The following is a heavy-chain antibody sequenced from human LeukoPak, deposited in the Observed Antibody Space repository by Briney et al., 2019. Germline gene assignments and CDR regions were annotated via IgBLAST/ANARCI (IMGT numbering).Heavy chain of an antibody. D-gene: IGHD3-22*01. J-gene: IGHJ4*02. V-gene: IGHV3-23*01. CDR2: ITGNGDTT. CDR3: AIDYDSSGSYFDY. CDR1: GFTFSRYP. Sequence: PGGSLRLSCSASGFTFSRYPMNWVRQAPGKGLEWVSLITGNGDTTHYADSVKGRFTISRDNSKNTLYLQMNSLRDEDAAVYYCAIDYDSSGSYFDYWGQGTLVTVSS.